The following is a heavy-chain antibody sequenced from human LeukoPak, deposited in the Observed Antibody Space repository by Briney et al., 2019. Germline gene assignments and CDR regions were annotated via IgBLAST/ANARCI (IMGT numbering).Heavy chain of an antibody. Sequence: ASVKVSCKASGYTFTGYYMQWVRQAPGQGLEWMGWINPNSGATIYAQKFQGRVTMTRDTSISTAYMELSRLRSDDTAVYYCARDRRDGYSPRNRLDPWGQGTLVTVSS. J-gene: IGHJ5*02. CDR2: INPNSGAT. V-gene: IGHV1-2*02. D-gene: IGHD5-24*01. CDR3: ARDRRDGYSPRNRLDP. CDR1: GYTFTGYY.